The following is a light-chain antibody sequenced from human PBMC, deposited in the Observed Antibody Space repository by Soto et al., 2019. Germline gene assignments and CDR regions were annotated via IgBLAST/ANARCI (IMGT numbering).Light chain of an antibody. J-gene: IGKJ1*01. CDR1: QSVSSSY. Sequence: EIVLTQSPGTLSLSPGERATLSCRASQSVSSSYLAWYQQTPGQAPRLLIYDTSSRATGIPDRFSGSGSGKDFPLASSRLEADDFAVYYCQQCGSSPSFGQGTKVELK. CDR3: QQCGSSPS. V-gene: IGKV3-20*01. CDR2: DTS.